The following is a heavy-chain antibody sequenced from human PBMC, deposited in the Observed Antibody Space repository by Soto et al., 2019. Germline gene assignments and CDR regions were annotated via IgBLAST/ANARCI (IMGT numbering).Heavy chain of an antibody. J-gene: IGHJ4*02. CDR1: GGSISSGGYY. CDR3: ARWGLYCSSTSCYSPGADY. D-gene: IGHD2-2*01. Sequence: QVQLQESGPGLVKPSQTLSLTCTVSGGSISSGGYYWSWIRQHPGKGLEWIGYINYSGSTYYNPSLKSRVTIAVDTSKNQFSLKLSSVTAADTAVYYCARWGLYCSSTSCYSPGADYWGQGTLVTVSS. V-gene: IGHV4-31*03. CDR2: INYSGST.